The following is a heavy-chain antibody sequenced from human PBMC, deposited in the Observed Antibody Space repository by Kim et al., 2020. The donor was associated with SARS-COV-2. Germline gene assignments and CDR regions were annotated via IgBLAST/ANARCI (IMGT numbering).Heavy chain of an antibody. D-gene: IGHD5-12*01. CDR1: GFTFSSYS. Sequence: GGSLRLSCAASGFTFSSYSMNWVRQAPGKGLEWVSYISSSSSTIYYADSVKGRFTISRANAKNSLYLQLNSLRAETTAVYYCGRTGSGGTPSSFDYWGQG. V-gene: IGHV3-48*01. J-gene: IGHJ4*02. CDR3: GRTGSGGTPSSFDY. CDR2: ISSSSSTI.